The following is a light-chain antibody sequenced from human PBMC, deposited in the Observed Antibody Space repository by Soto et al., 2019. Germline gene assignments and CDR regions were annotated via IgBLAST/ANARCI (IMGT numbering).Light chain of an antibody. CDR3: QQYGGSSTWT. V-gene: IGKV3-20*01. J-gene: IGKJ1*01. CDR1: QSFSSSY. Sequence: DIALTQFPDTLSLSPGERATLSCRASQSFSSSYLAWYQQKPGQAPRLLIYGGSSRAIGIPDRFIGSGSGTDFTLTISRLEPEDFAVYYCQQYGGSSTWTFGQGTKVDIK. CDR2: GGS.